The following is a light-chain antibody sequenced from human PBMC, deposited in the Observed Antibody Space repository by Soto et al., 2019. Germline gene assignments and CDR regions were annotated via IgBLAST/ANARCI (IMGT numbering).Light chain of an antibody. CDR1: QDISNY. Sequence: DIQMTQSPSSLSASVGDRVTITCQASQDISNYLNWYQQKPGKAHKLXIYDAYNLETGVQSRFSGSGSGTDFTFTIRSLQPEDIATYYCQQYDNLPLTFGGGTKVDIK. V-gene: IGKV1-33*01. J-gene: IGKJ4*01. CDR3: QQYDNLPLT. CDR2: DAY.